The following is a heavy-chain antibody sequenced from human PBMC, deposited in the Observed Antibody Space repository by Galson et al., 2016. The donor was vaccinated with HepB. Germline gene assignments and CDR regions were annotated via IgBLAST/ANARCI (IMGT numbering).Heavy chain of an antibody. V-gene: IGHV4-4*02. J-gene: IGHJ3*01. D-gene: IGHD2-2*01. CDR2: IFHSGST. CDR1: GGSISTIHW. Sequence: SETLSLTCAVSGGSISTIHWWSWVRQPPGKGLEWIGEIFHSGSTNYNPSLKSRVTMSVDQSKNQFSLELTAVTAADTAVYYCARQAYCSRSSCHDRATVAFDFWGQGTMVTVSS. CDR3: ARQAYCSRSSCHDRATVAFDF.